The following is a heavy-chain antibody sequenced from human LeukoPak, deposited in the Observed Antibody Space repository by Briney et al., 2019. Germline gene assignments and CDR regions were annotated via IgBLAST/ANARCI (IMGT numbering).Heavy chain of an antibody. Sequence: PGGSLRLSCTASGFTFGDYAMSWFRQAPGKGLEWVGFIRSKAYGGTTEYAASVKGRFTISRDDSKSIAYLQMNSLRAEDTAVYYCAKCKYGSGSFASGMDVWGQGTTVTVSS. CDR2: IRSKAYGGTT. V-gene: IGHV3-49*03. D-gene: IGHD3-10*01. J-gene: IGHJ6*02. CDR3: AKCKYGSGSFASGMDV. CDR1: GFTFGDYA.